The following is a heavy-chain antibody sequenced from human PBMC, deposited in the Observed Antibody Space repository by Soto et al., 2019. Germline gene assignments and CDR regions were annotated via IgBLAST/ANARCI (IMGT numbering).Heavy chain of an antibody. CDR2: ISYDGSIK. CDR3: AKVGTGHWFDP. D-gene: IGHD3-9*01. CDR1: GFTFSSYG. Sequence: QVQLVESGGGVVQPGRSLRLSCAASGFTFSSYGMHWVRQSPGKGLEWVAVISYDGSIKYYADSVKGRFTISRDNSKNTLDLQMNSLRAEDTAVYYCAKVGTGHWFDPCGQGTLVTVSS. J-gene: IGHJ5*02. V-gene: IGHV3-30*18.